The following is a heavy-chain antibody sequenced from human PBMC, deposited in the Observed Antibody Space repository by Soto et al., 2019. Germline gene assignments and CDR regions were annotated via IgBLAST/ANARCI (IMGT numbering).Heavy chain of an antibody. J-gene: IGHJ5*02. Sequence: SETLSLTCTVSGGSISSGGYYWSWIRQHPGKGLEWIGYIYYSGSTYYNPSLKSRVTISVDTSKNQFSLKLSSVTAADTAVYYCARETIIAAAGSNWFDPWGQGTLVTVS. CDR3: ARETIIAAAGSNWFDP. CDR2: IYYSGST. D-gene: IGHD6-13*01. CDR1: GGSISSGGYY. V-gene: IGHV4-31*03.